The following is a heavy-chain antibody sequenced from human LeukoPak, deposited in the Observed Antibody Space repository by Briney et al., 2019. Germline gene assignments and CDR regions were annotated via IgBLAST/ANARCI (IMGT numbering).Heavy chain of an antibody. CDR3: ARDRELGY. CDR1: GDSISIYY. Sequence: PSETLSLTCSVSGDSISIYYWSWIRQPPGKGLEWIGYIYNSGSTNYNPSLKSRVTISVDTSKNQFSLKLTSVTAADTAVYYCARDRELGYWGQGTLVTVST. V-gene: IGHV4-59*01. D-gene: IGHD3-10*01. CDR2: IYNSGST. J-gene: IGHJ4*02.